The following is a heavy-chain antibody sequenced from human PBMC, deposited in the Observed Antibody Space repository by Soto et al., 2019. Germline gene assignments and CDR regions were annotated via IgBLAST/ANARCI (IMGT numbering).Heavy chain of an antibody. CDR2: IYYGGST. CDR1: GGSISSYY. V-gene: IGHV4-59*01. J-gene: IGHJ6*02. Sequence: PSETLSLTCTVSGGSISSYYWNWIRQPPGKGLEWIGYIYYGGSTTYNPSLKSRVTISVDTSKNQFSLKMDPVTAADTAVYYCAGRPYYYYGMDVWGQGTSVTVSS. CDR3: AGRPYYYYGMDV.